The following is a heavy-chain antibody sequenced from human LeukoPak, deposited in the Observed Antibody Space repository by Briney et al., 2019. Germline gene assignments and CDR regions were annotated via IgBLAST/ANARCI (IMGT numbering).Heavy chain of an antibody. CDR2: RNPNSGRT. J-gene: IGHJ6*02. D-gene: IGHD6-13*01. CDR3: ARGPVSTHGMDV. Sequence: ASVKLSCKASGYTFTNYYINWVRHATGQGLEWMGWRNPNSGRTGFAQKFQGRLTMTADTSISTAYMELSSLTSDDTAVYYCARGPVSTHGMDVWGQGTTVTVSS. CDR1: GYTFTNYY. V-gene: IGHV1-8*01.